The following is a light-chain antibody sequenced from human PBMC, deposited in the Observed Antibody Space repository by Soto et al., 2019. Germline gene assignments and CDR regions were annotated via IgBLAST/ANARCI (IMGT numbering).Light chain of an antibody. CDR1: SSDVGGYNY. V-gene: IGLV2-14*01. CDR3: SSYTSRSTLVV. CDR2: DVS. J-gene: IGLJ2*01. Sequence: SALTEPASVSGSPGQSITISCTGTSSDVGGYNYVSWYQQYPGKAPKLMIYDVSNRPSGVSNRFSGSKSGNTASLTISGLQAEDEADYYCSSYTSRSTLVVFGGGTKLTVL.